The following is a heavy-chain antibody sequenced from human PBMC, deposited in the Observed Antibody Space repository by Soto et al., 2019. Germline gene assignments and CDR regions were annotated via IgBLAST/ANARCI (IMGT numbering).Heavy chain of an antibody. CDR2: INTDKSTL. CDR1: GFSFNRYW. J-gene: IGHJ4*02. Sequence: EVQLVESGGGLVQPGGSLRLSCVASGFSFNRYWMHWVRQAPGKGPVWVSRINTDKSTLSYADAVEGRFTISRDNARNTLYLRMDSLRAEDTAVSYCGRRLYDLDSRPPFDRWGQGTLVTVSS. V-gene: IGHV3-74*01. CDR3: GRRLYDLDSRPPFDR. D-gene: IGHD3-22*01.